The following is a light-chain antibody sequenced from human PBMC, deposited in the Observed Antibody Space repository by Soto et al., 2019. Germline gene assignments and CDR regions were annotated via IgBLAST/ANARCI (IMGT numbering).Light chain of an antibody. CDR2: GAS. V-gene: IGKV3-20*01. CDR3: HQRQSWPRT. Sequence: EIVLTQSPGTLSLSPGERATLSCRASQSVSSSYLAWYQQKPGQAPRLLIYGASSRATVIPDRFSGSGSGTDFTLTISRLEPEDFAVYYCHQRQSWPRTFGQGTKVDIK. CDR1: QSVSSSY. J-gene: IGKJ1*01.